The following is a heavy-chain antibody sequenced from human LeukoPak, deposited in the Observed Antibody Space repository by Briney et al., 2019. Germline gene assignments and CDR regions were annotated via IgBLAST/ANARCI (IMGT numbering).Heavy chain of an antibody. Sequence: PSETLSLTCAVYGGSFSGYYWSWIRQPPGKGLEWIGEINHSGSTNYNPSLKSRVTISVDTSKNQFSLKLSSVTAADTAVYYCARVGGDMYYYDSSGYYHWGQGTLVTVSS. CDR1: GGSFSGYY. CDR2: INHSGST. J-gene: IGHJ4*02. V-gene: IGHV4-34*01. CDR3: ARVGGDMYYYDSSGYYH. D-gene: IGHD3-22*01.